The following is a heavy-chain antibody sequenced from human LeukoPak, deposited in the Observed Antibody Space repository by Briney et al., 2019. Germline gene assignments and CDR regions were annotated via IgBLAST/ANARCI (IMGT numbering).Heavy chain of an antibody. J-gene: IGHJ4*02. CDR3: ARDSRINMVRGVITYFDY. CDR1: GGSISGISYY. D-gene: IGHD3-10*01. Sequence: PSETLSLTCTISGGSISGISYYWGWIRQPPGKGLEWIGSIYYTGSTYYNPSLKSRVTMSVDTSKNQFSLKLSSVTAADTAVYYCARDSRINMVRGVITYFDYWGQGTLVTVSS. V-gene: IGHV4-39*07. CDR2: IYYTGST.